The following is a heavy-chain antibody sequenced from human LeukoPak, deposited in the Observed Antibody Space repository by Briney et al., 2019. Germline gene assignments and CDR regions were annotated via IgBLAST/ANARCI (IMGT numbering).Heavy chain of an antibody. J-gene: IGHJ6*04. CDR2: ISSSSSYI. V-gene: IGHV3-21*01. CDR1: GFTFSSYS. Sequence: GGSLRLSCAASGFTFSSYSMNWVRQAPGKGLEWVSSISSSSSYIYYADSVKGRFTISRDNAKNSLYLQMNSQRAEDTAVYYCARDSSSWYDYGMDVWGKGTTVTVSS. CDR3: ARDSSSWYDYGMDV. D-gene: IGHD6-13*01.